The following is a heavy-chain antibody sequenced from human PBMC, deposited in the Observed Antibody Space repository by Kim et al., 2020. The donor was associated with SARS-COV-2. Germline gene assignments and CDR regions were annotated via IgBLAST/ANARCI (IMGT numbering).Heavy chain of an antibody. Sequence: GGSLRLSCAASGFTFSDYYMSWIRQAPGKGLEWVSYISSSSSYTNYADSVKGRFTISRDNAKNSLYLQMNSLRAEDTAVYYCARGGVVVPAANYYYYYGMDVWGQGTTVTVSS. CDR1: GFTFSDYY. D-gene: IGHD2-2*01. CDR2: ISSSSSYT. J-gene: IGHJ6*02. V-gene: IGHV3-11*06. CDR3: ARGGVVVPAANYYYYYGMDV.